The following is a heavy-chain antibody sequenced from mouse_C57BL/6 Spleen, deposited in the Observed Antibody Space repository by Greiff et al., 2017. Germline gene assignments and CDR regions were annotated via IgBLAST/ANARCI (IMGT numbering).Heavy chain of an antibody. Sequence: QVQLQQPGAELVMPGASVKLSCKASGYTFTSYWMHWVKQRPGQGLEWIGEIDPSDSYTNYNQKFKGKSTLTVDKSSSTAYMQPSSLTSEDSAVYYCARSLITTVVATPFDYWGQGTTLTVSS. V-gene: IGHV1-69*01. CDR2: IDPSDSYT. J-gene: IGHJ2*01. D-gene: IGHD1-1*01. CDR1: GYTFTSYW. CDR3: ARSLITTVVATPFDY.